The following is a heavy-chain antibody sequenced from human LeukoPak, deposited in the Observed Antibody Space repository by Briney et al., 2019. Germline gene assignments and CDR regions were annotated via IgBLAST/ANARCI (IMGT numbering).Heavy chain of an antibody. D-gene: IGHD2-2*01. CDR3: ARDRDCSRTSCFNAFDV. Sequence: GRSLRLSCAASGFTFSTYEMHWVRQAPGKGLEGVAVISRDGNDQYYGDSVKGRFTISRDNSKNALYLQMNSLRLEDTAVYYCARDRDCSRTSCFNAFDVWGQGTMAIVSS. J-gene: IGHJ3*01. V-gene: IGHV3-30*04. CDR1: GFTFSTYE. CDR2: ISRDGNDQ.